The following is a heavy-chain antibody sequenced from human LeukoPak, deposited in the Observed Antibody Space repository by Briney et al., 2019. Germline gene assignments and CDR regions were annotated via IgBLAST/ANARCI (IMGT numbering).Heavy chain of an antibody. CDR1: GYTFTSYG. CDR3: ARGGDIVVVVAADTPDAFDI. J-gene: IGHJ3*02. CDR2: ISAYNGNT. Sequence: ASVKVSCKASGYTFTSYGISWVRQAPGQGLEWMGWISAYNGNTNYAQKLQGRVTITADESTSTAYMELSSLRSEDTAVYYCARGGDIVVVVAADTPDAFDIWGQGTMVTVSS. V-gene: IGHV1-18*01. D-gene: IGHD2-15*01.